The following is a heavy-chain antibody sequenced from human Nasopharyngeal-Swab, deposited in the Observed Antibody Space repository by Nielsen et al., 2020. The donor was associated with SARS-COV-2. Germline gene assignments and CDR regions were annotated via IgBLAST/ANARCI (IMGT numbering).Heavy chain of an antibody. J-gene: IGHJ4*02. CDR1: GFTFSSDA. D-gene: IGHD3-10*01. CDR3: SKDRLLWFGELDY. V-gene: IGHV3-23*01. Sequence: GGSLRLSCAASGFTFSSDAMSWVRQAPGKGLEWVSAISGSGGSTYYADSVKGRFTISRDNSKNTLYLQMNSLRAEDTAVYYCSKDRLLWFGELDYWGQGTLFTVSS. CDR2: ISGSGGST.